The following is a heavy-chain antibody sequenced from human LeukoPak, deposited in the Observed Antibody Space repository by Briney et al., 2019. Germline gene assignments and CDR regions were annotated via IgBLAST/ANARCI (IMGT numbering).Heavy chain of an antibody. CDR1: GDSVSSNSAA. V-gene: IGHV6-1*01. Sequence: SQTLSLTCAISGDSVSSNSAAWNWIRQSPPRGLEWLGRTYYRSKWYYDYAVAVKSRISINPDTSKNQFSLQLSSVTPEDTAVYYCARDPVGGSTIFNYWGQGTLVTVSS. CDR3: ARDPVGGSTIFNY. CDR2: TYYRSKWYY. J-gene: IGHJ4*02. D-gene: IGHD1-26*01.